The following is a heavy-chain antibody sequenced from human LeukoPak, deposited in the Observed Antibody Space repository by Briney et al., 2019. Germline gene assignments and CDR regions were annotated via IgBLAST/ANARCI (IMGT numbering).Heavy chain of an antibody. V-gene: IGHV3-7*01. D-gene: IGHD3-9*01. CDR2: IKQDGSEK. J-gene: IGHJ4*02. CDR3: ARDSVPLRYFDWLYSTGVDYFDY. CDR1: GFTFSSYW. Sequence: PGGSLRLSCAASGFTFSSYWMSWVRQAPGQGREWVANIKQDGSEKYYVDSVKGRFTISRDNAKNSLYLQMNSLRAEDTAVYYCARDSVPLRYFDWLYSTGVDYFDYWGQGTLVTVSS.